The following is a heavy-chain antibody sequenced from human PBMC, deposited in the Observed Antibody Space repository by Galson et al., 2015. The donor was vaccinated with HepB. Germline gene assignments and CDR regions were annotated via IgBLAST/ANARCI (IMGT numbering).Heavy chain of an antibody. CDR2: ISWNSGSI. D-gene: IGHD2-2*02. Sequence: SLRLSCAASGFTFDDYAMHWVRHAPGKGLEWVSGISWNSGSIGYADSVKGRFTISRDNAKNSLYLQMNSLRAEDTALYYCAKVYCSSTSCYITMADWYFDLWGRGTLVTVSS. CDR3: AKVYCSSTSCYITMADWYFDL. CDR1: GFTFDDYA. J-gene: IGHJ2*01. V-gene: IGHV3-9*01.